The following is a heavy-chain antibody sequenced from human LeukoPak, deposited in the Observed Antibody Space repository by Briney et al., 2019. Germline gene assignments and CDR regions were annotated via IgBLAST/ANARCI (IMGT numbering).Heavy chain of an antibody. V-gene: IGHV1-69*05. CDR3: AIILSPYYDFWSGPLAAFDI. Sequence: SVKVSCKASGGTFSSYAISWVRQAPRQGLEWMGGIIPIFGTANYAQKFQGRVTITTDESTSTAYMELSSLRSEDTAVYYCAIILSPYYDFWSGPLAAFDIWGQGTMVTVSS. J-gene: IGHJ3*02. CDR2: IIPIFGTA. CDR1: GGTFSSYA. D-gene: IGHD3-3*01.